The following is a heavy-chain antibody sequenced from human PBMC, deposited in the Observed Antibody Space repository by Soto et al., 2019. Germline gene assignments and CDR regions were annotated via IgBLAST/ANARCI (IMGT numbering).Heavy chain of an antibody. D-gene: IGHD4-4*01. J-gene: IGHJ6*02. Sequence: GGSLRLSCAASGFTFSSYAMSWVRQAPGKGLEWVSAISGSGGSTYYADSVKGGFTISRDNSKDTLYLQMNSLRAEDTAVYYCAKDKNSNYGMARNYYGMDVWGQGTTVTVSS. V-gene: IGHV3-23*01. CDR2: ISGSGGST. CDR1: GFTFSSYA. CDR3: AKDKNSNYGMARNYYGMDV.